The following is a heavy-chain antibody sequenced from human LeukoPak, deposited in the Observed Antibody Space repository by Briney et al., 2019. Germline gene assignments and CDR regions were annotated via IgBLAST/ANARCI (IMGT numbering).Heavy chain of an antibody. CDR2: ISYDGSNK. CDR3: AKEAGGYSYGYSENDY. V-gene: IGHV3-30*18. Sequence: LSLTCTVSSASISTYYWSWIRQPPGKGLEWVAVISYDGSNKYYADSVKGRFTISRDNSKNTLYLQMNSLRAEDTAVYYCAKEAGGYSYGYSENDYWGQGTLVTVSS. J-gene: IGHJ4*02. CDR1: SASISTYY. D-gene: IGHD5-18*01.